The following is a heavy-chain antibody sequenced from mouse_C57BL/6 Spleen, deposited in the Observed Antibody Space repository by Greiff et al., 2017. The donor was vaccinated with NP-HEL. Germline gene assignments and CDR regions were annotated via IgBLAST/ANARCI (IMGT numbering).Heavy chain of an antibody. D-gene: IGHD1-1*01. CDR2: IDPSDSYT. CDR1: GYTFTNYW. CDR3: ARWGNYYGSSSDY. V-gene: IGHV1-59*01. J-gene: IGHJ2*01. Sequence: QVQLQQPGAELVRPGTSVKLSCKASGYTFTNYWMHWVKQRPGQGLEWIGVIDPSDSYTNYNQKFKGKATLTVDTSSSTAYMQLSSLTSEDSAVYYCARWGNYYGSSSDYWGQGTTLTVSS.